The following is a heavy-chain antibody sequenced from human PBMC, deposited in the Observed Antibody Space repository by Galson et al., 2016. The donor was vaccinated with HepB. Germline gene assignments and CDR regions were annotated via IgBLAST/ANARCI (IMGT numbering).Heavy chain of an antibody. V-gene: IGHV3-9*01. D-gene: IGHD3-10*01. CDR1: GFTFADYA. J-gene: IGHJ1*01. Sequence: SLRLSCAASGFTFADYAIHWIRQAPGKGLEWVSGISWNSGRIAYADPVKGRFTISRDNAKNSLYLQMNSLRAEDTAFYYCAKATSGSAYGSRYFQHWGQGTLVIVSS. CDR2: ISWNSGRI. CDR3: AKATSGSAYGSRYFQH.